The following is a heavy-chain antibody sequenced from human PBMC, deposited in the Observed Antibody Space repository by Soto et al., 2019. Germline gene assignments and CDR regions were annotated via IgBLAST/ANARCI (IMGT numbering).Heavy chain of an antibody. CDR2: SSHSGVTT. J-gene: IGHJ6*02. D-gene: IGHD3-16*01. CDR1: GCTCRSYE. V-gene: IGHV3-48*03. CDR3: ARALFGSDYYYCHRDV. Sequence: PGGSLRLSCAASGCTCRSYEMNWVRQAPGKGLEWVSYSSHSGVTTSYADSVMGRFTISRDDAKNSLYLQMHSLIAEATAIYFCARALFGSDYYYCHRDVWGQGTTVTVSS.